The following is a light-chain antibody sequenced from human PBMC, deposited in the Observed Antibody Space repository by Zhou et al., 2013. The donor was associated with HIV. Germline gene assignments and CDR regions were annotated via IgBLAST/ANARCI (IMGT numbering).Light chain of an antibody. CDR1: QSVSNL. CDR2: DAS. CDR3: QQRSNWLT. V-gene: IGKV3-11*01. J-gene: IGKJ4*01. Sequence: EIVLTQSPATLSLSPGETAILSCRASQSVSNLLGWYQQKPGQPPRLIIYDASIRASGIPARFSGSRSGTDFTLTISSLEPEDFAVYYCQQRSNWLTFGGGTKVEIK.